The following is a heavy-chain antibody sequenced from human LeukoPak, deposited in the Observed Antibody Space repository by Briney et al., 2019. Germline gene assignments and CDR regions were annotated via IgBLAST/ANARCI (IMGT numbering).Heavy chain of an antibody. CDR3: ASLSSWYYFDY. D-gene: IGHD6-13*01. CDR1: GFTFSSYA. CDR2: ISGSGGST. V-gene: IGHV3-23*01. J-gene: IGHJ4*02. Sequence: GGSPRLSCAASGFTFSSYAMSWVRQAPGKGLEWVSAISGSGGSTYYADSVKGRFTISRDNSKNTLYLQMNSLRAEDTAVYYCASLSSWYYFDYWGQGTLVTVSS.